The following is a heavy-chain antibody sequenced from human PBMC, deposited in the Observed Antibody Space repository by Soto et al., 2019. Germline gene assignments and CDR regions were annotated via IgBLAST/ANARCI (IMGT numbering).Heavy chain of an antibody. CDR3: ARHGVVVVPAAQDAFDI. Sequence: SETLSLTCTVSGGSISSYYWSWIRQPPGKGLEWIGYIYYSGSTNYNPSLKSRVTISVDTSKNQFSLKLSSVTAADTAVYYCARHGVVVVPAAQDAFDIWGQGTMVTVSS. CDR2: IYYSGST. D-gene: IGHD2-2*01. V-gene: IGHV4-59*08. CDR1: GGSISSYY. J-gene: IGHJ3*02.